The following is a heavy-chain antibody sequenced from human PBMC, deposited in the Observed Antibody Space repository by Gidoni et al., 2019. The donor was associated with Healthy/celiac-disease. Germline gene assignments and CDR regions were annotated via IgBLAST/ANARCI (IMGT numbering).Heavy chain of an antibody. CDR1: GFTFADYA. CDR2: ISGDGGST. D-gene: IGHD2-15*01. CDR3: AKALGVAAQQGPDY. V-gene: IGHV3-43*02. Sequence: EVQLVESGGGVVQPGGPLRLSCADSGFTFADYAMHWVRQAPGKGLEWVSRISGDGGSTYYADSVKGRFTISRDNSKNSLYLQMDSLRTEDTAMYYCAKALGVAAQQGPDYWGQGTLVTVSS. J-gene: IGHJ4*02.